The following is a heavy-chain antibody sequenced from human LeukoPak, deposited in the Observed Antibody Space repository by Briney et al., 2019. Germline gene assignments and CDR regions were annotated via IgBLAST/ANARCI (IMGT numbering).Heavy chain of an antibody. Sequence: SETLSLTCTVSGGSISSYYWSWIRQPPGRGLEWIGYIYYSGSTNYNPSLKSRVTISVDTSKSQFSLKLSSVTAADTAVYYCARAQDPHYYGSGSQYYYYYYYMDVWGKGTTVTVSS. CDR3: ARAQDPHYYGSGSQYYYYYYYMDV. CDR2: IYYSGST. J-gene: IGHJ6*03. CDR1: GGSISSYY. D-gene: IGHD3-10*01. V-gene: IGHV4-59*01.